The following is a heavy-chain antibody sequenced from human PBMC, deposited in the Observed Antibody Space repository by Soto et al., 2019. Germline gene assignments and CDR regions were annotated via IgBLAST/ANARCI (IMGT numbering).Heavy chain of an antibody. CDR3: AHSSTDLNHAMDV. CDR2: IYWDDDK. V-gene: IGHV2-5*02. J-gene: IGHJ6*02. Sequence: QITLKESGPTLVKPTQTLTLTCAFSGLSLTINGLSVGWVRQPPGKALEWLALIYWDDDKRYSPSLKSRLTVTRDTSKNQVVLTMTNMDPVDTATYYCAHSSTDLNHAMDVWGQGTTVSVSS. D-gene: IGHD3-3*01. CDR1: GLSLTINGLS.